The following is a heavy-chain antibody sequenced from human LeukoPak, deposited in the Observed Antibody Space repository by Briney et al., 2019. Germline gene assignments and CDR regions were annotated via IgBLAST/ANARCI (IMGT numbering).Heavy chain of an antibody. CDR1: GFTFSTYG. Sequence: GGSLRLSCAASGFTFSTYGMHWVRQAPGKGLEWVAVISYDGSNKYYAESVKGRFTISRDNSKNTLYLQMNDLRGEDTAVYYCAKGGPEQRLAWYYCDHWGQGTLVTVSS. J-gene: IGHJ4*02. CDR3: AKGGPEQRLAWYYCDH. CDR2: ISYDGSNK. D-gene: IGHD6-19*01. V-gene: IGHV3-30*18.